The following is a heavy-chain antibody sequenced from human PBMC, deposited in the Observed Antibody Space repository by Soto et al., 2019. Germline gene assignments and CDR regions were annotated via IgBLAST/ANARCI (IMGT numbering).Heavy chain of an antibody. CDR1: GFSFDTYA. D-gene: IGHD6-19*01. Sequence: EVPRLDAGGGLVQPGGSLRLSCAASGFSFDTYAMSRFTMRWVRQAPGKGLEWFSSISGSGGKAYYADSVKGRFTISRDNSKNTVHLQMNSLRAEDTAFYYCAKDRGWFAGGWEYFDVWGQGALVTVSS. V-gene: IGHV3-23*01. CDR3: AKDRGWFAGGWEYFDV. J-gene: IGHJ4*02. CDR2: ISGSGGKA.